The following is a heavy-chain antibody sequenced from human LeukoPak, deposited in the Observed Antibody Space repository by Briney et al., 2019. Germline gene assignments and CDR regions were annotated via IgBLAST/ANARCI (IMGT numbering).Heavy chain of an antibody. CDR3: AKGRGTMRPFDY. Sequence: GGSLRLSCAASGFTFSSYAMTWVRQAPGKGLEWVSDISGSGGSTYYADSVKGRFTISRDNSKNSLYLQMNSLRAEDTALYYCAKGRGTMRPFDYWGQGTLVTVSS. CDR1: GFTFSSYA. J-gene: IGHJ4*02. CDR2: ISGSGGST. D-gene: IGHD3-10*01. V-gene: IGHV3-23*01.